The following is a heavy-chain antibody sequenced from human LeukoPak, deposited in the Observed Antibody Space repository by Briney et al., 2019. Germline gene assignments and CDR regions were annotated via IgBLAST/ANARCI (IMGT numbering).Heavy chain of an antibody. Sequence: PSETLSLTCAVSGYSISRGYYGGWIRQPPGKGREGIGSIYHSGSTYYNPSLKRRVTTPVDTSANQFSLRPSSVTAAETAVYYCARGGAYYYDSSGYRGAFDIWGQGTMVTVSS. CDR3: ARGGAYYYDSSGYRGAFDI. J-gene: IGHJ3*02. V-gene: IGHV4-38-2*01. CDR1: GYSISRGYY. CDR2: IYHSGST. D-gene: IGHD3-22*01.